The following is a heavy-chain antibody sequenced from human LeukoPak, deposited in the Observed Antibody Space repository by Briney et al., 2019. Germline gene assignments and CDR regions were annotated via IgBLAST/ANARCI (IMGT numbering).Heavy chain of an antibody. D-gene: IGHD2-2*01. Sequence: PGGSLRLSCAASGFTFSSYAMSWVRQAPGKGLEWVSRIIPSGGSTYYADSVKGRFTISRDNSKNTLYLQMNSLRAEDTAVYYCAKSILVVVPAAAADSWGEGTLVTVSS. J-gene: IGHJ4*02. V-gene: IGHV3-23*01. CDR2: IIPSGGST. CDR1: GFTFSSYA. CDR3: AKSILVVVPAAAADS.